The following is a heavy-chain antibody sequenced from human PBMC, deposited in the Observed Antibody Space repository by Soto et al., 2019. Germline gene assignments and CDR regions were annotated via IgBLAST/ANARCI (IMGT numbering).Heavy chain of an antibody. CDR1: GFTFNDYY. Sequence: QVQLVESGGGLVKPGGSLRLSCVASGFTFNDYYMSWIRQAPGKGLEWVSYISSSSGYTNYADSVKGRFTICRDNARNSLYLQMNSLRAEDTAVYYCARGGTTVIDFWGQGTLVTVSS. CDR2: ISSSSGYT. CDR3: ARGGTTVIDF. V-gene: IGHV3-11*06. J-gene: IGHJ4*02. D-gene: IGHD4-17*01.